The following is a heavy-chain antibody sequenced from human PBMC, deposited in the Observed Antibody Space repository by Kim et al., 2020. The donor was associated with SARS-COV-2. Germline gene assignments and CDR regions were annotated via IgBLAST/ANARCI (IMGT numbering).Heavy chain of an antibody. Sequence: NPSPRVRVTISVDTSNNQFSLKLTSVTAADTAVYYCARLTYGSGTFVDYWGQGTLVTVSS. CDR3: ARLTYGSGTFVDY. V-gene: IGHV4-39*01. D-gene: IGHD3-10*01. J-gene: IGHJ4*02.